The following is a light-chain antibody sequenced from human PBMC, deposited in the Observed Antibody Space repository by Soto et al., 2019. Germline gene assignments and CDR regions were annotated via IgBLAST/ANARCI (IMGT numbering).Light chain of an antibody. CDR3: QQYYSTPYT. V-gene: IGKV4-1*01. CDR1: QSVLYSSNNKNY. CDR2: WAS. Sequence: DIVMTQSPDSLAVSLGERATINCKSSQSVLYSSNNKNYLAWYQQKPGQPPKLLIYWASTRESGVPDRFSGSGSGTDFTLTISSLQAEDLAVYYCQQYYSTPYTFGQWTKLEIK. J-gene: IGKJ2*01.